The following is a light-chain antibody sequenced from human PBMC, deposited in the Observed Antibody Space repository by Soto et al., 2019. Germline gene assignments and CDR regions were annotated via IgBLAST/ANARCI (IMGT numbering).Light chain of an antibody. V-gene: IGKV2-30*02. CDR2: KVS. J-gene: IGKJ1*01. Sequence: EVVMTQSPLSLPVTLGQPASISCRSSQSLIHSDGNTYLNWFQQRHGQSPRRLIYKVSDRDSGVPDRFSGSGSGADFTLKISRGEAEDVGVYYCMQGTHWPWTFGQGTELEIK. CDR1: QSLIHSDGNTY. CDR3: MQGTHWPWT.